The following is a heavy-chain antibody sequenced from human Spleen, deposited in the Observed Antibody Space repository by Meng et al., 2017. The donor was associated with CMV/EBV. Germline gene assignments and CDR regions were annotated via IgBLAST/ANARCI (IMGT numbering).Heavy chain of an antibody. CDR1: A. CDR2: IIPILGIA. Sequence: ASRWVRQAPGQGIEWMGGIIPILGIANYEQKFQGRVTITADKSTSTAYMELSSLRSEDTAVYYCARDRPPPIYYYDSSGYYYGWFDPWGQGTLVTVSS. J-gene: IGHJ5*02. D-gene: IGHD3-22*01. V-gene: IGHV1-69*10. CDR3: ARDRPPPIYYYDSSGYYYGWFDP.